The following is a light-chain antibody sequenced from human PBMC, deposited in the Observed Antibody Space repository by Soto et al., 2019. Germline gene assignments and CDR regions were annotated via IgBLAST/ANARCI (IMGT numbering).Light chain of an antibody. CDR2: VDS. Sequence: SVLTHPPSASGTPGQRVTISCSGSSSNIGANTVSWYQQLPGTAPKLLIYVDSQRPSGVPDRFSGSRSGTSASLAISGLRSEDEADYYCAAWDDILNGYVLGTGTKVTVL. CDR1: SSNIGANT. V-gene: IGLV1-44*01. CDR3: AAWDDILNGYV. J-gene: IGLJ1*01.